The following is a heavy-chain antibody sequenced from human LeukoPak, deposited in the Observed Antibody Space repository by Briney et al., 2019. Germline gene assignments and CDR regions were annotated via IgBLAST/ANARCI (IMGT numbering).Heavy chain of an antibody. CDR3: ARGVGITMVRGASFDY. Sequence: ASVKVSCKASGGTFSSYAISWVRQAPGQGLEWMGGIIPIFGTANYAQKFQGRVTITTDESTSTAYMELSSLRSEDTAVYYCARGVGITMVRGASFDYWGQGTLVTVSS. CDR1: GGTFSSYA. J-gene: IGHJ4*02. D-gene: IGHD3-10*01. CDR2: IIPIFGTA. V-gene: IGHV1-69*05.